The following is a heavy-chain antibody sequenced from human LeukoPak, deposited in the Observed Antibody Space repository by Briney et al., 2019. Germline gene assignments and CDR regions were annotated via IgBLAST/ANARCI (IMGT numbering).Heavy chain of an antibody. V-gene: IGHV3-33*06. D-gene: IGHD2-15*01. Sequence: GGSLRLSCAASGFTFSSYGMHWVRQAPGKGLEWVAVIWYDGSNKYYADSVKGRFTISRDNSKNTLYLQMNSLRAEDTAVYYCAKGWTLAATATHFDSWGQGTLVTVSS. CDR3: AKGWTLAATATHFDS. J-gene: IGHJ4*02. CDR2: IWYDGSNK. CDR1: GFTFSSYG.